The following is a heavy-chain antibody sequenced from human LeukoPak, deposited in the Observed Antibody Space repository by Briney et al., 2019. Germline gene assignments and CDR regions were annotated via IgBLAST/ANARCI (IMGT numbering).Heavy chain of an antibody. CDR1: GFTFSSHW. D-gene: IGHD3-10*01. CDR2: IKIDGSGT. V-gene: IGHV3-74*01. Sequence: PGGSLRLSCAASGFTFSSHWMHWARQAPGKGLVWVSRIKIDGSGTGYADSVKGRFTISRDNAKNTLYLQMSSLRAEDTAVYYCARDSSVSDFDYWGQGTLVTVSS. CDR3: ARDSSVSDFDY. J-gene: IGHJ4*02.